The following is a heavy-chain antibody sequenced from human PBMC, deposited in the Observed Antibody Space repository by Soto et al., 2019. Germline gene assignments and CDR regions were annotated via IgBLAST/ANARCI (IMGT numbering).Heavy chain of an antibody. J-gene: IGHJ6*02. CDR2: IRSKAYGGTT. D-gene: IGHD3-3*01. V-gene: IGHV3-49*03. Sequence: PGGSLRLSCTASGFTFGDYAMRWFRQAPGKGLEWVGFIRSKAYGGTTEYAASVKGRFTISRDDSKSIAYLQMNSLKTEDTAVYYCTRDYDFWSGYYQDYYYYGMDVWGQGTTVTVSS. CDR1: GFTFGDYA. CDR3: TRDYDFWSGYYQDYYYYGMDV.